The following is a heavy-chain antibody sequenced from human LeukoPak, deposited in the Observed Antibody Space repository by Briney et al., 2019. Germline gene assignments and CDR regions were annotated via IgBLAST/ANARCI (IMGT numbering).Heavy chain of an antibody. CDR1: GYTFTGYY. CDR3: ARGGYDFVYYHYGMDV. Sequence: ASVKVACKASGYTFTGYYMNWVRQAPGQGLEWMGRINPNSGGTNYAQKFQGRVTMTRDTSISTAYMELSRLRSDDTAVYYCARGGYDFVYYHYGMDVWGQGTTVTVSS. V-gene: IGHV1-2*06. D-gene: IGHD3-3*01. J-gene: IGHJ6*02. CDR2: INPNSGGT.